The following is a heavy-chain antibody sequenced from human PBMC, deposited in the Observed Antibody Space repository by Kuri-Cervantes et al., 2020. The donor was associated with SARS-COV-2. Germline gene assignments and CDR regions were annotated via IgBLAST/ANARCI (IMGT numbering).Heavy chain of an antibody. CDR1: GFTFSSYA. V-gene: IGHV3-23*01. D-gene: IGHD3-10*01. J-gene: IGHJ6*03. CDR3: ARGGMVRGVHYYYYYYMDV. CDR2: ISGSGGST. Sequence: GGSLRLSCAASGFTFSSYAMSWVRQAPGKGLEWVSAISGSGGSTYYPGSVKGRFTISRENAKNSLYLQMNSLRAGDTAVYYCARGGMVRGVHYYYYYYMDVWGKGTTVTVSS.